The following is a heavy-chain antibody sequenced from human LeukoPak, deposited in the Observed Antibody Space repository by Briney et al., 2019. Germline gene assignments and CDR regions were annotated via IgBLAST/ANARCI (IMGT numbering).Heavy chain of an antibody. Sequence: PGGSLRLSRAASGFTFSSYSMNWVRQAPGKGLEWVSSISSSSSYIYYADSVKGRFTISRDNAKNSLYLQMNSLRAEDTAVYYCARIPSGYDFDFEFDYWGQGTLVTVSS. CDR3: ARIPSGYDFDFEFDY. J-gene: IGHJ4*02. CDR1: GFTFSSYS. D-gene: IGHD5-12*01. V-gene: IGHV3-21*01. CDR2: ISSSSSYI.